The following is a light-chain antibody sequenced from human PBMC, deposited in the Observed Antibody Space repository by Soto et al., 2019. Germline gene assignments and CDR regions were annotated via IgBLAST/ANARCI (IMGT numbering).Light chain of an antibody. Sequence: SYELTQPLSVSVAPGKTARITCGGNNIGSKSVHWYQQKPGQAPVLVIYYDSDRPSGIPERFSGSNSGNTATLTISRVEAGDEADYYCQVWDSSSDDVVFGGGTKVTVL. CDR3: QVWDSSSDDVV. CDR1: NIGSKS. V-gene: IGLV3-21*04. CDR2: YDS. J-gene: IGLJ2*01.